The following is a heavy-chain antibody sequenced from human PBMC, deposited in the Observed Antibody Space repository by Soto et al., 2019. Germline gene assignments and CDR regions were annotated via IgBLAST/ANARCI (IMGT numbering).Heavy chain of an antibody. CDR1: GFTFSIFG. D-gene: IGHD3-10*01. CDR3: AKDEAQYGWGYFSGMDV. Sequence: GGSLRLSCDASGFTFSIFGMHWVRQAPGKGLEWVAVLSYDGTYKYYADSVKGRFTISRDNSKNMLFLQINSLRPDDTAVYYWAKDEAQYGWGYFSGMDVWGKGTGVTVS. J-gene: IGHJ6*03. CDR2: LSYDGTYK. V-gene: IGHV3-30*18.